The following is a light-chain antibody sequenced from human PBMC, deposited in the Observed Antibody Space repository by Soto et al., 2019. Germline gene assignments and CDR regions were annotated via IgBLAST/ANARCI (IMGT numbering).Light chain of an antibody. CDR3: QQRSNWPLT. Sequence: EIVLTQSPGTLSLSPGEGATLSCRASQSVTSSYLTWYQQKRGQAPRLLIYDSSNRATGIPARFSGSGSGTDFSLIISSLEPEDFAVYYCQQRSNWPLTFGGGTKVDIK. J-gene: IGKJ4*01. CDR1: QSVTSSY. V-gene: IGKV3-11*01. CDR2: DSS.